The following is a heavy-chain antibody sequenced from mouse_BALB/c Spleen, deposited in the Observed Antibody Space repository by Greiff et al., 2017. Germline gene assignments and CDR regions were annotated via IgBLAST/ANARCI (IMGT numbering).Heavy chain of an antibody. V-gene: IGHV1S127*01. D-gene: IGHD2-4*01. Sequence: QVQLQQSGAELVKPGASVKMSCKASGYTFTSYWMHWVKQRPGQGLEWIGVIDPSDSYTSYNQKFKGKATLTVDTSSSTAYMQLSSLTSEDSAVYYCTTYYDYDGQAMDYWGQGTSVTVSS. CDR1: GYTFTSYW. CDR2: IDPSDSYT. CDR3: TTYYDYDGQAMDY. J-gene: IGHJ4*01.